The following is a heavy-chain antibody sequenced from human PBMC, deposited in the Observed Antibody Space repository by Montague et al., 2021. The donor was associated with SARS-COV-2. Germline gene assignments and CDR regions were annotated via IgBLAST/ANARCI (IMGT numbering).Heavy chain of an antibody. CDR3: ARPRPGSSNNCSDT. CDR1: GGPFSSASFY. CDR2: IYYTGIT. D-gene: IGHD6-6*01. Sequence: SETLSLTCSVSGGPFSSASFYWGWIRQYPGKGLEWVANIYYTGITYYNPSLKSRVTLSVDPSTNQFPLKLTSVTAADTAVYYCARPRPGSSNNCSDTWGQGTLVTVSS. V-gene: IGHV4-39*01. J-gene: IGHJ5*02.